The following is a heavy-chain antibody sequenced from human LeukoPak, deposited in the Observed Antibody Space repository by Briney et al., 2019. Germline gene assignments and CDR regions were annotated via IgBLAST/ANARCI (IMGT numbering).Heavy chain of an antibody. CDR2: IYTSGST. CDR3: ARDRDFWSGYGFDP. J-gene: IGHJ5*02. Sequence: SETLSLTCTVSGGSISSYYWSWIRQPAGKGLEWIGRIYTSGSTNYNPSLKSRVTMSVDTSKNQFSLKLSSVTAADTAVSYCARDRDFWSGYGFDPWGQGTLVTVSS. CDR1: GGSISSYY. D-gene: IGHD3-3*01. V-gene: IGHV4-4*07.